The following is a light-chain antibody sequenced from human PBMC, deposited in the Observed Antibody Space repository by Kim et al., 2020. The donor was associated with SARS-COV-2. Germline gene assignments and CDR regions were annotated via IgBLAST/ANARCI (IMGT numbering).Light chain of an antibody. CDR1: TSNIGGNT. V-gene: IGLV1-44*01. CDR3: AAWDDSLTGVV. CDR2: GNN. J-gene: IGLJ2*01. Sequence: GQRVTISCSGSTSNIGGNTVNWYQQLPGTAPKLLIYGNNERPSGVPDRFSGSRSGTSASLAISGLQSEDEADYHCAAWDDSLTGVVFGGGTQLTVL.